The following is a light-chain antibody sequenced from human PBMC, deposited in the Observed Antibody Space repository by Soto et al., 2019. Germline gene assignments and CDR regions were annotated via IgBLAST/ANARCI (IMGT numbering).Light chain of an antibody. V-gene: IGKV1-5*03. J-gene: IGKJ1*01. Sequence: DIQITQSPSTVSASVGDRVTITCRASQSISSWLAWYQQKPGKAPKHLIFKASSLESGVPSRFSGSGSGTEFTLTISSLQPDDFATYYCQQYNTYSRTFGQGTKVEIK. CDR3: QQYNTYSRT. CDR2: KAS. CDR1: QSISSW.